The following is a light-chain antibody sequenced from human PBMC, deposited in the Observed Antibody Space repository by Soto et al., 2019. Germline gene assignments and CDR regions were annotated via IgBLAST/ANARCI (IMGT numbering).Light chain of an antibody. CDR1: QDINKW. CDR3: QHYDNFPRAIT. Sequence: DIQMTQSPSSVSASVGDRVTITCRTSQDINKWLAWYQQKPGLAPNLVIYTASRLHGGGPSRFSGSASGTDFTLTISSLQPEDIATYYGQHYDNFPRAITFGQGTRLEIK. V-gene: IGKV1-12*01. J-gene: IGKJ5*01. CDR2: TAS.